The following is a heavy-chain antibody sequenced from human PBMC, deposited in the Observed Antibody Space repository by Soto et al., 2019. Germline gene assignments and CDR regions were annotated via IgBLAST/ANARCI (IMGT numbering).Heavy chain of an antibody. CDR2: ISYDGSSK. CDR3: ATQRITIFGVVKSYWYFDL. D-gene: IGHD3-3*01. J-gene: IGHJ2*01. V-gene: IGHV3-30*03. Sequence: AGGSLRLSCAASGFTFSNYVMYLVRQAPGKGLGWGAFISYDGSSKFYADPMKGRFTISRDNAKNSLYLQMNSLRDEDTAVYYCATQRITIFGVVKSYWYFDLWGRGTLVTVSS. CDR1: GFTFSNYV.